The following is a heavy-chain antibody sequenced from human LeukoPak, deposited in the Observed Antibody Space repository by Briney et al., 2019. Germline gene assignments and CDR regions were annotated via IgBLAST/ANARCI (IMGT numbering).Heavy chain of an antibody. CDR1: GFIFSSYV. Sequence: GGSLRLSCAASGFIFSSYVMSWVRQAPGKGLEWVSGISGSGGSTYYADSGKGRFTISRDNSKNTVHLQMNSLRAEDTAIHYCAKGGSGWLFDYWGQGTLVTVSS. J-gene: IGHJ4*02. CDR2: ISGSGGST. D-gene: IGHD6-19*01. V-gene: IGHV3-23*01. CDR3: AKGGSGWLFDY.